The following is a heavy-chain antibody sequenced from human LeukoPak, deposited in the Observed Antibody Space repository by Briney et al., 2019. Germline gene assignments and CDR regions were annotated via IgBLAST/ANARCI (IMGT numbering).Heavy chain of an antibody. Sequence: PSETLSLTCTVSGGSISSYYWSWVRQPPGKGLEWIGYIYYSGSTNYNPSLKSRVTISVDTSKNQFSLKLSSVTAADTAVYYCARARYNWEVPYFDYWGQGTLVTVSS. V-gene: IGHV4-59*01. CDR1: GGSISSYY. J-gene: IGHJ4*02. D-gene: IGHD1-20*01. CDR2: IYYSGST. CDR3: ARARYNWEVPYFDY.